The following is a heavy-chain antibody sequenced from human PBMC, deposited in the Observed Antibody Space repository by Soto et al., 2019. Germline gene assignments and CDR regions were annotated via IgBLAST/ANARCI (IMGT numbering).Heavy chain of an antibody. CDR3: ARKLVGATDDFDY. Sequence: SETLSLTCTVSGGSISSSGYYWGWIRQPPGKGLEWIGSIYYSGSTYYNPSLKSRVTISVDTSKDQFSLELTSVTAADTAVYYCARKLVGATDDFDYWGQGTLVTVSS. CDR1: GGSISSSGYY. V-gene: IGHV4-39*01. J-gene: IGHJ4*02. D-gene: IGHD1-26*01. CDR2: IYYSGST.